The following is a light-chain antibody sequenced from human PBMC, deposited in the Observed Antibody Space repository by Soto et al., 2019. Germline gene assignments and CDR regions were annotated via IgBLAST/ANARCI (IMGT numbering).Light chain of an antibody. Sequence: QSALTQPASVSGSPGQSISISCIGTSFDVGAFNYVSWYQHHPGKAPQLIIYDVTSRPSGVSDRFSASKSGNTASLTISGLQAEDEADYYCSSYTTRNTEVFGTGTKLTV. V-gene: IGLV2-14*03. CDR2: DVT. J-gene: IGLJ1*01. CDR1: SFDVGAFNY. CDR3: SSYTTRNTEV.